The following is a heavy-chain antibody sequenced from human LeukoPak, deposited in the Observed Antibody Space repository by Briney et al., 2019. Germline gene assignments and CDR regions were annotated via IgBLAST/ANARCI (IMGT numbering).Heavy chain of an antibody. Sequence: GASVKVSRKVSGYTLTELSMHWVRQAPGKGLEWMGGFDPEDGETIYAQKFQGRVTMTEDTSTDTAYMELSSLRSEDTAVYYCATAVFWSGPYFDYWGQGTLVTVSS. CDR2: FDPEDGET. V-gene: IGHV1-24*01. CDR1: GYTLTELS. D-gene: IGHD3-3*01. CDR3: ATAVFWSGPYFDY. J-gene: IGHJ4*02.